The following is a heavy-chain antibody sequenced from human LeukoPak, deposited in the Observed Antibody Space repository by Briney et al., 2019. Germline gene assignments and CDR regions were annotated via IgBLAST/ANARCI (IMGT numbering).Heavy chain of an antibody. Sequence: GGSLRLSCTASGFAFSVYAMSWVRQAPGKGLEWVSAISGSGGSTYYADSVKGRLTISRDNSENTLYLQVNSLRAEDTAVYYCAKGTSGWYNFDHWGQGTLVTVSS. CDR2: ISGSGGST. V-gene: IGHV3-23*01. J-gene: IGHJ4*02. CDR3: AKGTSGWYNFDH. D-gene: IGHD6-19*01. CDR1: GFAFSVYA.